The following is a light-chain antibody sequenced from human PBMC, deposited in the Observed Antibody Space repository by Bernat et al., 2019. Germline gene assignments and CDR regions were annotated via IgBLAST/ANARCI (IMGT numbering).Light chain of an antibody. CDR2: EVT. J-gene: IGLJ1*01. Sequence: QSALTQPASVSGSPGQSITISCTGTSSDVGSHNRVSWYQQSPGTAPKLIIYEVTNRPAGVPDRFSGSKSGNTASLTISGLQADDEADYYCSSYTRTSTFVFGTGTKVTVL. CDR1: SSDVGSHNR. CDR3: SSYTRTSTFV. V-gene: IGLV2-18*02.